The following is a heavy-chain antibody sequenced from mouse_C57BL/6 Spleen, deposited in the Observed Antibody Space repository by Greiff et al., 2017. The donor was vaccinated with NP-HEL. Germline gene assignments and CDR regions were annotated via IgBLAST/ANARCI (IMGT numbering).Heavy chain of an antibody. J-gene: IGHJ2*01. CDR3: SSAYSNPYYYDY. Sequence: QVQLQQPGAELVRPGTSVKLSCKASGYTFTSYWMHWVKQRPGQGLEWIGVIDPSDSYTNYNQKFKGKATLTVDTSSSTAYMQLSSLTSEDSAGYYCSSAYSNPYYYDYWGKGTTRSVSS. CDR1: GYTFTSYW. CDR2: IDPSDSYT. D-gene: IGHD2-5*01. V-gene: IGHV1-59*01.